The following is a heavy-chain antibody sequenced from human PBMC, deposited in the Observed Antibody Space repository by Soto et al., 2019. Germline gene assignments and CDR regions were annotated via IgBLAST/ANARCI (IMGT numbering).Heavy chain of an antibody. CDR2: IDTDGSST. Sequence: GGSLRLSCAASGFTFSSYWMRWVRQAPGKGLVWVSRIDTDGSSTSYADSVKGRFTISRDNAKNTLSLQMNTLRAEDTAVYYCARDRSYIDYWGQGTLVTVSS. J-gene: IGHJ4*02. V-gene: IGHV3-74*01. D-gene: IGHD3-10*01. CDR1: GFTFSSYW. CDR3: ARDRSYIDY.